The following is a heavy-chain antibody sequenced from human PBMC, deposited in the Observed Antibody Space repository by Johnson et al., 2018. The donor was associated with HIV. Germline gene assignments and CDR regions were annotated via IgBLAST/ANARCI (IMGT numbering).Heavy chain of an antibody. Sequence: VQLVESGGGLVKPGGSLRLSCAASGFTFSNAWMSWVRHVPGKGLEYVSGISSNGDSTFYAKSVQGRFTISRDNSKNKLYLQMGSLRAEDTAVYYCASRGVFRWNAFDIWGQGTMVTVSS. D-gene: IGHD3-3*01. CDR3: ASRGVFRWNAFDI. CDR2: ISSNGDST. V-gene: IGHV3-64*01. CDR1: GFTFSNAW. J-gene: IGHJ3*02.